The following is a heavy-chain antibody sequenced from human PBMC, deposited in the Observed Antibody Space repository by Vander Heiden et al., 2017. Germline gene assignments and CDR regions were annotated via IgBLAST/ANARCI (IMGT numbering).Heavy chain of an antibody. D-gene: IGHD6-19*01. CDR1: GFPVSSNY. Sequence: EVQLVESGGGLIQPGGSLRLSCAASGFPVSSNYMSWVRQAPGKGLEWVSVIYSGGSTYYADSVKGRFTISRDNSKNTLYLQMNSLRAEDTAVYYCARGDSSGWNSMDVWGQGTTVTVSS. V-gene: IGHV3-53*01. CDR2: IYSGGST. J-gene: IGHJ6*02. CDR3: ARGDSSGWNSMDV.